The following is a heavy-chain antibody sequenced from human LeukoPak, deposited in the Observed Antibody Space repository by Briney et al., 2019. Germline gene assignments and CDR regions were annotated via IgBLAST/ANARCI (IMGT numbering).Heavy chain of an antibody. J-gene: IGHJ6*02. CDR1: GFTFSDYY. CDR3: TSQYYYAMDV. CDR2: ISDSGRTI. Sequence: GGSLRLSCAASGFTFSDYYMTWIRQAPGKGLEWVSHISDSGRTIYYADSVKGRFTISRDNAKNSLYLQMNSLRAEDTAVYYCTSQYYYAMDVWGQGTTVTVSS. V-gene: IGHV3-11*01.